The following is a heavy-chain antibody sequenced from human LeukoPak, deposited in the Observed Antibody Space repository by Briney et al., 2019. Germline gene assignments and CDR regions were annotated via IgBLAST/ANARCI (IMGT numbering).Heavy chain of an antibody. V-gene: IGHV3-21*01. Sequence: GGSLRLSCAASGFTFSSYSMNWVRQAPGKGLEWVSSISSSSSYIYYADSVKGRFTISRDNAKNSLYLQMNSLRAEGTAVYYCARDCVGYYYDSSGYWTWGQGILVTVSS. CDR2: ISSSSSYI. CDR3: ARDCVGYYYDSSGYWT. CDR1: GFTFSSYS. J-gene: IGHJ5*02. D-gene: IGHD3-22*01.